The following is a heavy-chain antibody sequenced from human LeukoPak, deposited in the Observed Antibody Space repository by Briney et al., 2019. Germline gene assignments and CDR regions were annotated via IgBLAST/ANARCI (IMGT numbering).Heavy chain of an antibody. V-gene: IGHV3-21*01. D-gene: IGHD3-22*01. J-gene: IGHJ4*02. CDR3: ASRPYDNSGYYYV. CDR1: GFSFSTYA. Sequence: GSLRLSCAASGFSFSTYAMSWVRQAPGKGLEWVSSISGSSSYIYYADSVKGRFTTSRDNARNSLFLQMNSLRAEDTAVYYCASRPYDNSGYYYVWGQGTLVTVSS. CDR2: ISGSSSYI.